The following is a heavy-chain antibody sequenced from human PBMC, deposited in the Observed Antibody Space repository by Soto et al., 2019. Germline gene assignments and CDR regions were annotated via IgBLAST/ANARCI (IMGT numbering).Heavy chain of an antibody. CDR1: GYSLTSND. CDR2: INPSGGSR. D-gene: IGHD2-15*01. Sequence: ASVKVSCKASGYSLTSNDMHWVRQAPGQGPEWMGIINPSGGSRRYAQRFQGRVNMTRDTSTSTVYMELSSLRTEDTAVYYCARDRGFGSGCTCYMFDYWGQGSPVTVSS. J-gene: IGHJ4*02. CDR3: ARDRGFGSGCTCYMFDY. V-gene: IGHV1-46*01.